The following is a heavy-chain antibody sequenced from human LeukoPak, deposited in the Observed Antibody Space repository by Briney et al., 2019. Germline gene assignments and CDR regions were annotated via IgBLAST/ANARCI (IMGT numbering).Heavy chain of an antibody. Sequence: SVKVSCKASGGTFSSYAISWVRQAPGQGLEWMGRIIPILGIANYAQKLQGRVTMTTDTSTSTAQMELRSLRSDDTAVYYCARDNPRIAAADYWGQGTLVTVSS. V-gene: IGHV1-69*04. CDR3: ARDNPRIAAADY. CDR1: GGTFSSYA. D-gene: IGHD6-13*01. CDR2: IIPILGIA. J-gene: IGHJ4*02.